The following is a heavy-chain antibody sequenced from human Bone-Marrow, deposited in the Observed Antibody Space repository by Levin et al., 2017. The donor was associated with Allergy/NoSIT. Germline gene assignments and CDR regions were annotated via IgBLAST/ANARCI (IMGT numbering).Heavy chain of an antibody. Sequence: GESLKISCTASGFTLSSYWMQWVRKAPEKGLVWVSRINSDGSSTTYADFVKGRFTISRDNAKNTLYLQMNSLTVEDTAVYYCSREAGEFDHWGQGTLVTVSS. D-gene: IGHD7-27*01. CDR2: INSDGSST. V-gene: IGHV3-74*03. CDR3: SREAGEFDH. J-gene: IGHJ4*02. CDR1: GFTLSSYW.